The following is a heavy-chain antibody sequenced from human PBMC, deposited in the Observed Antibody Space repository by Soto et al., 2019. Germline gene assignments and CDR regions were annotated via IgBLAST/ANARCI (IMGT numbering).Heavy chain of an antibody. Sequence: ASVKVSCKASGFSFTGYYIHWLRQAPGQGLEWMGWINAHSGGTEYAQKFQGRVTITGDTSASTAYVELSSLTSEDTAVYYCAKENPPKSGSYYDPWGLGPLGNGSS. CDR1: GFSFTGYY. CDR3: AKENPPKSGSYYDP. D-gene: IGHD1-26*01. V-gene: IGHV1-2*02. J-gene: IGHJ5*02. CDR2: INAHSGGT.